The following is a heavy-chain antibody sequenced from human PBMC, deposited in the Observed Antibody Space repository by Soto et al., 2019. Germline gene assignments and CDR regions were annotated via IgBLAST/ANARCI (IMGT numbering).Heavy chain of an antibody. D-gene: IGHD2-21*02. Sequence: SETLSLTCTVTGDSINNRSYYWGWIRQPPGKGLEWIGSIYYSGSTYNNPSLKSRVSMSVDTSKNQFSLKLRSVTAADTALYYCARQRTSVVTQAYFDSWGQGSLVTSPQ. CDR2: IYYSGST. CDR3: ARQRTSVVTQAYFDS. V-gene: IGHV4-39*01. CDR1: GDSINNRSYY. J-gene: IGHJ4*02.